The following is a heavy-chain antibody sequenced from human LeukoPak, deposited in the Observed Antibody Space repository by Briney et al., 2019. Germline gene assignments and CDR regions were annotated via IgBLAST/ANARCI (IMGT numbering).Heavy chain of an antibody. D-gene: IGHD3-22*01. CDR3: AKSHSSGYFH. Sequence: GRSLRLSCAASGFTFSSDGMHWVRQAPGKGLEWVAVISYDGSNKYYADSVKGRFTISRDNSKNTLYLQMNSLRAEDTAVYYCAKSHSSGYFHWGQGTLVTVSS. CDR2: ISYDGSNK. CDR1: GFTFSSDG. V-gene: IGHV3-30*18. J-gene: IGHJ4*02.